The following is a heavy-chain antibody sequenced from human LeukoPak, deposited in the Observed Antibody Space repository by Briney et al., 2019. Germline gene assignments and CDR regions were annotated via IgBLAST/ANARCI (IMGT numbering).Heavy chain of an antibody. D-gene: IGHD2-15*01. V-gene: IGHV4-4*02. CDR3: ASLSRVAGTFSEFLF. J-gene: IGHJ4*02. CDR2: IYYNGVT. CDR1: GDSISSSNW. Sequence: PSGTLSLTCAVSGDSISSSNWWTWVRQPPGKGLEWIGEIYYNGVTNYNPSLKSRVTISVDKSKNQFSLKLSSVTAADTAVYYCASLSRVAGTFSEFLFWGQGTLVTVSS.